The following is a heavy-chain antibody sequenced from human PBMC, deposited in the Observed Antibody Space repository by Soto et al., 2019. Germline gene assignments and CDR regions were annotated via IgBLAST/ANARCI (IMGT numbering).Heavy chain of an antibody. D-gene: IGHD3-16*01. Sequence: SETLSLTGAVYGGSFSGYYWSWIRQPPGKGLEWIGEINHIGSTNYNPSLKSRVTISVDTSKNQFSLKLSSVTAADTAVYYCAPRGGNWFDPWGQGTLVTVSS. J-gene: IGHJ5*02. CDR3: APRGGNWFDP. V-gene: IGHV4-34*01. CDR2: INHIGST. CDR1: GGSFSGYY.